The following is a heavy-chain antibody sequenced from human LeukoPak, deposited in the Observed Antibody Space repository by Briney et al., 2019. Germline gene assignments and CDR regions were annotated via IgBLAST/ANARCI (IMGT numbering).Heavy chain of an antibody. CDR1: GGSINSYY. D-gene: IGHD2-15*01. V-gene: IGHV4-4*07. J-gene: IGHJ4*02. Sequence: SETLSLTCSVSGGSINSYYWSWIRQPAGKGLEWIGRMYTSGGTSYNPSLKSRVTMSVDTSKNQFSLRLSSVTAADTAVYYCAREKLLDGVADWGQGTLVTVSS. CDR2: MYTSGGT. CDR3: AREKLLDGVAD.